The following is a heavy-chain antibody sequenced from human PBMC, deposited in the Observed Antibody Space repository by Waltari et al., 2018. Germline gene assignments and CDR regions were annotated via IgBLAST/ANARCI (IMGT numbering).Heavy chain of an antibody. CDR1: GFTFSSYG. CDR2: REYDGRNK. J-gene: IGHJ4*02. CDR3: AKYCGASTCYSGFDY. D-gene: IGHD2-15*01. V-gene: IGHV3-30*18. Sequence: QVQLVESGGGVVQPGRSLRLSCAASGFTFSSYGMHWVRQAPGKGLEWGAVREYDGRNKYQADSVQGRFTISRDNSKNTLFMQMISLRAEATAIYYCAKYCGASTCYSGFDYWGQGTLVTVSS.